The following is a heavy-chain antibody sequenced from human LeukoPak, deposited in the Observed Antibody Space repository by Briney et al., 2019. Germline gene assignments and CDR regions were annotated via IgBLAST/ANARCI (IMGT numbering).Heavy chain of an antibody. CDR3: AKGSRIAARPTIWFDS. D-gene: IGHD6-6*01. CDR2: GHSDGTA. Sequence: PGGSLGLSCAASGFTFSSYAMSWVRQAPGKGLEWVSSGHSDGTAYYADSVKGRFTISRDNSKNTLSLQMNSLRAEDTAVYYCAKGSRIAARPTIWFDSWGQGTLVTVSS. CDR1: GFTFSSYA. V-gene: IGHV3-23*01. J-gene: IGHJ5*01.